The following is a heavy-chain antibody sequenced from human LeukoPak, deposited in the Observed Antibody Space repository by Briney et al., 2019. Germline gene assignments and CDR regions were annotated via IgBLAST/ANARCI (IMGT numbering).Heavy chain of an antibody. Sequence: GESLKISFKGSGYSFTNYWIGWVRPMPGKGLEWMGIIWPGDSDTKYSPSFQGQVTISADKSISTAYLQWSSLKASDTAMYYCARHMKAAAGPSNFEYWGQGTLVTVSS. CDR2: IWPGDSDT. D-gene: IGHD6-25*01. CDR3: ARHMKAAAGPSNFEY. J-gene: IGHJ4*02. CDR1: GYSFTNYW. V-gene: IGHV5-51*01.